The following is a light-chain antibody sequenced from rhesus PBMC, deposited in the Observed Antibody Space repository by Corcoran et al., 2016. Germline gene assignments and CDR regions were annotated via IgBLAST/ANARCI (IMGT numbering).Light chain of an antibody. V-gene: IGKV1-22*01. CDR2: KAS. J-gene: IGKJ1*01. Sequence: DMQMTQSPSSLSASVGDTVTITCRASKDISGHLAWYQQKPGRAPKLLNYKASSLQSGVPSMFSGSGSWTDVTLTISSLQSEDIATYYCQQYSSRPPWTFGQGTKVEIK. CDR3: QQYSSRPPWT. CDR1: KDISGH.